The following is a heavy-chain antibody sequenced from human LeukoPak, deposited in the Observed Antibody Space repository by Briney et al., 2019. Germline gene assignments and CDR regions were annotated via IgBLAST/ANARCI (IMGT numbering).Heavy chain of an antibody. Sequence: PGGSLRLSCAASGFTFSNAWMSWVRQAPAKGLEWVGRIKSKTDGGTTDYAAPVKGRFTISRDDSKNTLYLQMNSLKTEDTAVYYCTTEWTTVTTVDYWGQGTLVTVSS. CDR2: IKSKTDGGTT. J-gene: IGHJ4*02. V-gene: IGHV3-15*01. CDR1: GFTFSNAW. CDR3: TTEWTTVTTVDY. D-gene: IGHD4-17*01.